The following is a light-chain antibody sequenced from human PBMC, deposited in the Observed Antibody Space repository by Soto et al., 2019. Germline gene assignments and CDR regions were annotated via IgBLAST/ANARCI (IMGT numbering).Light chain of an antibody. Sequence: EIVMTQSPATLSVSPGERATLSCRASQSIGSNLAWYLQKPGQAPTLLIYAASTRATGFPARFSGSGSGTEFTLSISTLQSEDVAIYYGQQYDTGPLTFGGGTKVEI. CDR3: QQYDTGPLT. CDR1: QSIGSN. J-gene: IGKJ4*01. V-gene: IGKV3-15*01. CDR2: AAS.